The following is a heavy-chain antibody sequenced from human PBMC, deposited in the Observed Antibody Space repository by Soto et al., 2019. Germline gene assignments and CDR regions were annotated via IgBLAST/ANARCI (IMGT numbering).Heavy chain of an antibody. D-gene: IGHD6-19*01. V-gene: IGHV4-31*03. CDR3: ARATGIAVAGTFEY. CDR1: GGSISSGGYY. Sequence: SETLSLTCTVSGGSISSGGYYLGWIRQHPGKGLEWIGYIDYSGSTYYNPYLKSRVTISVDTSKNQFSLKLSSVTAADTVVYYCARATGIAVAGTFEYWGQGTLVTVSS. J-gene: IGHJ4*02. CDR2: IDYSGST.